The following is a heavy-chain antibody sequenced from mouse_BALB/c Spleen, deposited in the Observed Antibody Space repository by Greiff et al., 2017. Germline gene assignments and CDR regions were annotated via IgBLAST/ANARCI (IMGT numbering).Heavy chain of an antibody. Sequence: EVKVEESGGGLVQPGGSLRLSCATSGFTFTDYYMSWVRQPPGKALEWLGFIRNKANGYTTEYSASVKGRFTISRDNSQSILYLQMNTLRAEDSATYYCARDSTVVATRAMDYWGQGTSVTVSS. V-gene: IGHV7-3*02. D-gene: IGHD1-1*01. CDR1: GFTFTDYY. J-gene: IGHJ4*01. CDR2: IRNKANGYTT. CDR3: ARDSTVVATRAMDY.